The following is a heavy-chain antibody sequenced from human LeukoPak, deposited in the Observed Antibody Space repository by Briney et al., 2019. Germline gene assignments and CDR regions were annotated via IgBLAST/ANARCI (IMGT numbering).Heavy chain of an antibody. J-gene: IGHJ4*02. V-gene: IGHV3-74*01. Sequence: GGSLRLSCAASGFTFTSYWMHWVRQVPGKGLEWVSRINVGSRTSYADSVKGRFTISRDNAKNTVYLEMNSLRAEDTAVYYCVRGVGVSRFNYLDSWGQGTLVIVSS. CDR1: GFTFTSYW. D-gene: IGHD6-13*01. CDR2: INVGSRT. CDR3: VRGVGVSRFNYLDS.